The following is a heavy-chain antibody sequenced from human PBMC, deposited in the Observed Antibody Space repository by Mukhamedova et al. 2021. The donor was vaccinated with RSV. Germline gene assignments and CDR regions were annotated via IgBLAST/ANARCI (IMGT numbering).Heavy chain of an antibody. CDR2: ISRDGSDR. V-gene: IGHV3-30*04. D-gene: IGHD3-22*01. CDR3: ARDKVVGSAGYMDV. Sequence: MHWVRQAPGKGLEWVAVISRDGSDRFYADSVKGRLTISRDNFENTLYLQMNSLRSEDTGVYFCARDKVVGSAGYMDVWGKGTT. J-gene: IGHJ6*03.